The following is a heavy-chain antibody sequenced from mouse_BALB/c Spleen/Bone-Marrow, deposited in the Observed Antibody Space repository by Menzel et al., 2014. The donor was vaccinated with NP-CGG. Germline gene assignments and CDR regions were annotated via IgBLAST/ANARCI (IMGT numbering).Heavy chain of an antibody. CDR3: ARDMGGLLFDY. J-gene: IGHJ2*01. CDR2: IRNKANGYTT. Sequence: VQLKDSGGGLVQPGGSLRLSCATSGFTFTDYYMNWVRQPPGKALEWLGFIRNKANGYTTEYSASVKGRFTISRDNSQSILYLQMNSLRAEDSATYYCARDMGGLLFDYWGQGTTLTVSS. CDR1: GFTFTDYY. D-gene: IGHD2-3*01. V-gene: IGHV7-3*02.